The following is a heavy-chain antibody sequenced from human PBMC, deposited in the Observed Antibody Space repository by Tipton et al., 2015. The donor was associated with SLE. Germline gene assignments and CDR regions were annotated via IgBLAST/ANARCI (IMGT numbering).Heavy chain of an antibody. CDR1: GLTFSTYT. J-gene: IGHJ4*02. D-gene: IGHD6-13*01. V-gene: IGHV3-30*04. CDR3: ARLRREQHLVRAGWL. Sequence: SLRLSCAASGLTFSTYTMHWVRQAPGKGLEWVAVISFDGSNTYYADSVKGRFTISRDTSKNQFSLRLRSVTAADTAVYYCARLRREQHLVRAGWLWGQGTLVTVSS. CDR2: ISFDGSNT.